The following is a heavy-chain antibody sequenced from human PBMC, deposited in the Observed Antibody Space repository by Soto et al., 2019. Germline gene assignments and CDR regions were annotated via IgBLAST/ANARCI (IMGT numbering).Heavy chain of an antibody. J-gene: IGHJ4*02. D-gene: IGHD3-22*01. CDR2: IYYSGST. CDR3: AKLGYYDSSGLDY. Sequence: QVQLQESGPGLVKPSETLSLTCTVSGGSISSYYWSWIRQPPGKGLEWIGYIYYSGSTNYNPSLKRRVTISVDTSKNQFSLKLSSVTAADTAVYYCAKLGYYDSSGLDYWGQGTLGTVSS. V-gene: IGHV4-59*01. CDR1: GGSISSYY.